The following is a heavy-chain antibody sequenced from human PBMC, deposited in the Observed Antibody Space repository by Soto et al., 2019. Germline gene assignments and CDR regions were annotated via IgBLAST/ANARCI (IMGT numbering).Heavy chain of an antibody. V-gene: IGHV3-48*02. Sequence: EVQLVESGGGLVQPGGSLRLTCVASGFPFSIYSMNWVRQAPGKGLEWSSYITSDTNTIKYADSVKGRFTISRDNAKNIVYLQMNSLRDEDTALYFCPRSVEGHFDYWGQGTVVTVSS. J-gene: IGHJ4*02. CDR2: ITSDTNTI. CDR3: PRSVEGHFDY. CDR1: GFPFSIYS.